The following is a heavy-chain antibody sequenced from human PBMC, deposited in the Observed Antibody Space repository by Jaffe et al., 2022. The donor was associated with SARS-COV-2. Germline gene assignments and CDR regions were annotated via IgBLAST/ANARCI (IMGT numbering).Heavy chain of an antibody. CDR1: GYTFTSYY. V-gene: IGHV1-46*04. CDR3: ARGFPMVRGVIGFRDYMDV. D-gene: IGHD3-10*01. CDR2: INPSGGST. Sequence: QVQLVQSGAEVKKPGASVKVSCKASGYTFTSYYMHWVRQAPGQGLEWMGIINPSGGSTSYAQKLQGRVTMTRDTSTSTVYMELSSLRSEDTAVYYCARGFPMVRGVIGFRDYMDVWGKGTTVTVSS. J-gene: IGHJ6*03.